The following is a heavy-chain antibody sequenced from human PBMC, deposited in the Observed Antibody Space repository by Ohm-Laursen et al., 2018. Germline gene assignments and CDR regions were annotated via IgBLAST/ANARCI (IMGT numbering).Heavy chain of an antibody. CDR1: GYTFTGYY. V-gene: IGHV1-8*02. D-gene: IGHD3-22*01. CDR3: ARTLGYYYDSSGYHY. CDR2: MNPNSGNT. Sequence: ASVKVSCKASGYTFTGYYMHWVRQAPGQGLEWMGWMNPNSGNTGYAQKFQGRVTMTRNTSISTAYMELSSLRSEDTAVYYCARTLGYYYDSSGYHYWGQGTLVTVSS. J-gene: IGHJ4*02.